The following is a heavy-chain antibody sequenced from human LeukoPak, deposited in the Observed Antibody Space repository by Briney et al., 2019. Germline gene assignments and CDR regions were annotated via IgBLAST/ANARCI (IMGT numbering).Heavy chain of an antibody. CDR2: ISSSGSNI. Sequence: GRSLRLSCTASGFIFTSYGMNWVRQARGKGMEWVSYISSSGSNIFYADSVKGRFTISRDQAKDSVFLQMNSLRAEDTALYFCARDAVMGATPFYFDSWGQGALVTVSS. J-gene: IGHJ4*02. CDR1: GFIFTSYG. V-gene: IGHV3-21*04. CDR3: ARDAVMGATPFYFDS. D-gene: IGHD2-15*01.